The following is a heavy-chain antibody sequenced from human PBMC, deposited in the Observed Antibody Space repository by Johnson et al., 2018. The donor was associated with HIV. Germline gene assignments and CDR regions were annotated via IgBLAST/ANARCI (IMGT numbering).Heavy chain of an antibody. CDR1: GFTFDDYA. D-gene: IGHD6-19*01. V-gene: IGHV3-9*01. CDR2: ISWNSGSI. J-gene: IGHJ3*02. CDR3: AKDGQVVGPKSAFDI. Sequence: VQLVESGGGLVQPGRSLRLSCAASGFTFDDYAMHWVRQAPGKGLEWVSGISWNSGSIGYADSVKGRFTISRDNAKNSLYLQMNSLRAEDTALYYCAKDGQVVGPKSAFDIWGQGTMVTVSS.